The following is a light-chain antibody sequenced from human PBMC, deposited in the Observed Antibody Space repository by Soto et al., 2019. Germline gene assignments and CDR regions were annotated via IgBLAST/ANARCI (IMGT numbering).Light chain of an antibody. J-gene: IGKJ1*01. Sequence: IGVTKSRITLTESPGERATLSCRASHTVSNYLAWYQQKPGQAPRLLIHGASTRATGIPARFSGSGSATDFPLTISSLQSEDFAIYYCQQSNSTAVTFGQGTKVDIK. CDR2: GAS. CDR3: QQSNSTAVT. V-gene: IGKV3D-15*01. CDR1: HTVSNY.